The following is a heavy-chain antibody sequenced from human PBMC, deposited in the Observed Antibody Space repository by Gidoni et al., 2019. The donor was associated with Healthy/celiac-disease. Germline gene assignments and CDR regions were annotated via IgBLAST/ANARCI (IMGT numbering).Heavy chain of an antibody. J-gene: IGHJ4*02. V-gene: IGHV3-23*01. D-gene: IGHD6-19*01. CDR2: ISGSGGST. Sequence: EWVSAISGSGGSTYYADSVKGRFTISRDNSKNTLYLQMNSLRAEDTAVYYCAKDPSSIAVAGTVGDYWGQGTLVTVSS. CDR3: AKDPSSIAVAGTVGDY.